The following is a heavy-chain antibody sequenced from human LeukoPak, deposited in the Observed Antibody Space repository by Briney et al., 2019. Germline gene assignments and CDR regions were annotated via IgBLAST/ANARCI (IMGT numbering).Heavy chain of an antibody. D-gene: IGHD2-15*01. CDR1: GFTFSSYA. CDR2: ISYDGSNK. V-gene: IGHV3-30*04. J-gene: IGHJ6*02. CDR3: ARTPGVDYYYYGMDV. Sequence: GGSLRLSCAASGFTFSSYAMHWVRQAPGKGLEWVAVISYDGSNKYYADSVKGRFTISRDNSKNTLHLQMNSLRAEDTAVYYCARTPGVDYYYYGMDVWGQGTTVTVSS.